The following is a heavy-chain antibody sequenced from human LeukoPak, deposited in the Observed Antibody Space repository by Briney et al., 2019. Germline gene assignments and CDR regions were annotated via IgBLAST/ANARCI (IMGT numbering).Heavy chain of an antibody. J-gene: IGHJ4*02. CDR3: ARDGSYSSGWYGFDFDY. V-gene: IGHV3-48*01. D-gene: IGHD6-19*01. Sequence: GGSLRLSCAASGFTFSSYSMNWVRQAPGKGLEWASYISSSSSTTYYADSVKGRFTISRDNAKNSLYLQMNSLRAEDTAVYYCARDGSYSSGWYGFDFDYWGQGTLVTVSS. CDR2: ISSSSSTT. CDR1: GFTFSSYS.